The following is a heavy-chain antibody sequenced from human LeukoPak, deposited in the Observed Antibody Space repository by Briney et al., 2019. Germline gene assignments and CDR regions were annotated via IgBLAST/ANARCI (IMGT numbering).Heavy chain of an antibody. CDR2: INHSGST. D-gene: IGHD6-6*01. J-gene: IGHJ4*02. CDR1: GGSFSGYY. Sequence: SETLSLTCAVYGGSFSGYYWSWIRQPPGKGLEWIGEINHSGSTNYNPSLKSRVTISVDTSKNQFSLKLSSVTAADTAVYYRAGRYSSSPWGEYYFDYWGQGTLVTVSS. CDR3: AGRYSSSPWGEYYFDY. V-gene: IGHV4-34*01.